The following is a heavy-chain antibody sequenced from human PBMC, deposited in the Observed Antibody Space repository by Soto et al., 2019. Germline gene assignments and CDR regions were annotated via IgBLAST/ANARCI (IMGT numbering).Heavy chain of an antibody. CDR3: ARGRGLDV. V-gene: IGHV3-7*01. CDR2: IKQDGSER. Sequence: EMHLVESGGGLVQPGGSLRLSCAASGFTFSTFWMTWVRQAPGKGLEWVANIKQDGSERYYVDSVKGRFTISRDNTKNSVYLQRNSLRAEDTAVYYCARGRGLDVWGQGTTVTVSS. D-gene: IGHD2-15*01. CDR1: GFTFSTFW. J-gene: IGHJ6*02.